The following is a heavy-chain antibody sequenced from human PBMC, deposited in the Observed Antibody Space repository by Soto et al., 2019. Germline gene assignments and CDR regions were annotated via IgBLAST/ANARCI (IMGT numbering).Heavy chain of an antibody. CDR2: IYYDGTA. Sequence: ETLSLTCTVSGGYITSYYWSWIRQPPGKGLEWVGYIYYDGTARHNPSLKSRVTISVDTSKNQFSLKLSSVTAADTAVYYCARRLYYDSSGFEGGGMDVWGQGTTVTVSS. CDR3: ARRLYYDSSGFEGGGMDV. V-gene: IGHV4-59*08. CDR1: GGYITSYY. D-gene: IGHD3-22*01. J-gene: IGHJ6*02.